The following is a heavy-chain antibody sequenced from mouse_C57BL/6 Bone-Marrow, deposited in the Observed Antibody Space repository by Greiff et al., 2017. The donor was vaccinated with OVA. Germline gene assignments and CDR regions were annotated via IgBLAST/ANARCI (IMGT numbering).Heavy chain of an antibody. CDR3: ARRAYYYGSSWYFDV. Sequence: QVQLQQSGAELVRPGASVTLSCKASGYTFTDYEMHWVKQTPVHGLEWIGAIDPETGGTAYNQKFKGKAILTADKSSSTAYMELRSLTSEDSAVYYGARRAYYYGSSWYFDVWGTGTTVTVSS. D-gene: IGHD1-1*01. J-gene: IGHJ1*03. V-gene: IGHV1-15*01. CDR2: IDPETGGT. CDR1: GYTFTDYE.